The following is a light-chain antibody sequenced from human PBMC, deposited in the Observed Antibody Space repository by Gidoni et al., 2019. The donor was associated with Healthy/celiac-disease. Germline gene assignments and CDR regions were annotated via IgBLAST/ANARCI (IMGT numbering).Light chain of an antibody. V-gene: IGKV1-39*01. CDR2: AAS. Sequence: EIQMTQSPSYLSASVGYRVTITCRASQLISSYVNWYQQKPGKATKLLIYAASSLQSGVPSRFSGSGSGTDFTLTISSLQPEDCATYYCQQSYSTPRALTFGGGTKVEIK. CDR1: QLISSY. CDR3: QQSYSTPRALT. J-gene: IGKJ4*02.